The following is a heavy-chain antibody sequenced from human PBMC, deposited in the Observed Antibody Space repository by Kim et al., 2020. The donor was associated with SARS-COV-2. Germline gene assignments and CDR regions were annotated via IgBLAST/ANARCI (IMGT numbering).Heavy chain of an antibody. CDR1: WFTFAYYG. D-gene: IGHD3-22*01. CDR3: ARDCDTSGYMSWFDP. V-gene: IGHV3-33*01. Sequence: GGSLRLSCAASWFTFAYYGMHWVRQAPGKGLDWVAAIQYDGSKAYYADSVKGRFTISRDNSKNTQYLQMNSLRDEDTAVYYCARDCDTSGYMSWFDPWGQGTLVTVSS. CDR2: IQYDGSKA. J-gene: IGHJ5*02.